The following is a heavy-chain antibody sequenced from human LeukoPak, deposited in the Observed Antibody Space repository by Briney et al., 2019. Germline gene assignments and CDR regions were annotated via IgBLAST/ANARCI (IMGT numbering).Heavy chain of an antibody. J-gene: IGHJ6*03. D-gene: IGHD1-26*01. CDR3: GRDVHVGYFSYYYMDV. CDR2: ISSSGST. Sequence: SETLSLTCTVSGGSITSHYWTWVRQPPGKGMEWIGDISSSGSTNYNPSLKSRVTISVDTSENQFSLKLSSVTAADTAAYYCGRDVHVGYFSYYYMDVWGSGTTVTVSS. CDR1: GGSITSHY. V-gene: IGHV4-59*11.